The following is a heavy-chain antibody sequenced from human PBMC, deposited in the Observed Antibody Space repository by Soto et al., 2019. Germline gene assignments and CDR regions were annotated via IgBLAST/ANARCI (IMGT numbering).Heavy chain of an antibody. J-gene: IGHJ4*02. V-gene: IGHV3-30*18. CDR1: GFTFSSYG. Sequence: QVQLVESGGGVVQPGRSLRLSCAASGFTFSSYGMHWVRQAPGKGLEWVAVISYDGSNKYYADSVKGRFTISRDNSKNTLYLQINSLRAEDTAVYYCAKDHTVPFDYWGQGTLVTVSS. D-gene: IGHD4-17*01. CDR2: ISYDGSNK. CDR3: AKDHTVPFDY.